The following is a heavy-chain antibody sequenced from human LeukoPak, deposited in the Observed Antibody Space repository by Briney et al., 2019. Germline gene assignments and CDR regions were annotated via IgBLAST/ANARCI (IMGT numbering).Heavy chain of an antibody. Sequence: GASVKVSCKASGYTFTGYYMHWVRQAPGQGLEWMGWINPNSGGTNYAQKFQGRVTMTRDTSISTAYMELRSLRSDDTAVYYCARPGRSYYYDSSGYYYFDYWGQGTLVTVSS. CDR1: GYTFTGYY. CDR3: ARPGRSYYYDSSGYYYFDY. J-gene: IGHJ4*02. D-gene: IGHD3-22*01. CDR2: INPNSGGT. V-gene: IGHV1-2*02.